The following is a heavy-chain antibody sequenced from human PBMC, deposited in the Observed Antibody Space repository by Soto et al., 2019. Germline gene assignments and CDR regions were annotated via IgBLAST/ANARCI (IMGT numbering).Heavy chain of an antibody. J-gene: IGHJ6*02. Sequence: GASVKVSCKASGYTFTSYDINWVRQATGQGXEWMGWMNPNSGNTGYAQKFQGRVTMTRNTSISTAYMELSSLRSEDTAVYYCASLRHDYGDYYYYYYGMDVWGQGTTVTVSS. D-gene: IGHD4-17*01. CDR1: GYTFTSYD. CDR2: MNPNSGNT. V-gene: IGHV1-8*01. CDR3: ASLRHDYGDYYYYYYGMDV.